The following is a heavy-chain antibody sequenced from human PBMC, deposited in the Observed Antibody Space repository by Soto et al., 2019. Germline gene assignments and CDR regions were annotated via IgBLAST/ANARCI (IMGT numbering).Heavy chain of an antibody. CDR2: IYSTGTT. CDR3: PSRLGYGYAMDV. CDR1: GDSISSGNYR. V-gene: IGHV4-39*01. D-gene: IGHD1-1*01. Sequence: QLQLQESGPGLLKPSETLSLTCTVSGDSISSGNYRWGWVRQTPGKGLEWIGNIYSTGTTYYNPSLTSRAPISGDTATNQFSLKLSIVTAADTAVYYCPSRLGYGYAMDVWGQGTAVTVSS. J-gene: IGHJ6*02.